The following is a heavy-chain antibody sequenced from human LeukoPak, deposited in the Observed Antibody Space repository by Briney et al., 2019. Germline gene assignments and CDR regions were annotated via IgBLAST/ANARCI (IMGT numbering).Heavy chain of an antibody. Sequence: ASVKVSCKASGYTFTSYAMHWVRQAPGQRLEWMGWINPNSGGTNYAQKFQGRVTMTRDTSISTAYMELSRLRSDDTAVYYCARLVRSRMPPNDYWGQGTLVTVSS. CDR1: GYTFTSYA. D-gene: IGHD1-14*01. CDR3: ARLVRSRMPPNDY. J-gene: IGHJ4*02. V-gene: IGHV1-2*02. CDR2: INPNSGGT.